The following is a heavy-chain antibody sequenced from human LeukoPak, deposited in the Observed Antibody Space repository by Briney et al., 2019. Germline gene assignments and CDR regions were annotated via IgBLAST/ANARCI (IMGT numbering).Heavy chain of an antibody. D-gene: IGHD2-21*02. CDR1: GFTFSSYS. V-gene: IGHV3-21*01. Sequence: PGGSLRLSCAASGFTFSSYSMNWVRQAPGKGLEWVSSISSSSSYIYYADSVKGRFTISRNNAKNSLYLQMNSLRAEDTAVYYCARDWNSVVVTAHIWGQGTMVTVSS. J-gene: IGHJ3*02. CDR2: ISSSSSYI. CDR3: ARDWNSVVVTAHI.